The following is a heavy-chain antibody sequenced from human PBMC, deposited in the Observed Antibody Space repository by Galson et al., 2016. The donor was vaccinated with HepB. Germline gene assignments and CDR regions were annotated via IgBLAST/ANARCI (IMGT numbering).Heavy chain of an antibody. CDR3: AKDGRIYCSSASCHDHFHY. V-gene: IGHV3-30*04. J-gene: IGHJ4*02. CDR2: ISYDGSNK. CDR1: GFTFSSYA. D-gene: IGHD2-2*01. Sequence: SLRLSCAASGFTFSSYAMHWVRQAPGKGLEWVAVISYDGSNKYFAASVKGRFTISRDNSKNTLYLQMNSLRAGDTAVYYCAKDGRIYCSSASCHDHFHYWGQGTLVTVSS.